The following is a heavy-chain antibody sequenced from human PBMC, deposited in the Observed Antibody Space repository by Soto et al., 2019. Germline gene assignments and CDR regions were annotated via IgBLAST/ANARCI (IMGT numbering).Heavy chain of an antibody. CDR3: GRRPRGGATAFDF. CDR2: ISGSGGST. D-gene: IGHD3-16*01. Sequence: GGSLRLSCAASGFTFSSYAMSWVRHAPGKRVEWVSAISGSGGSTYYADSVKGRFTISRDNSKNTLYLQMNSLRAEDTAVYYCGRRPRGGATAFDFCCQGPMVTV. CDR1: GFTFSSYA. V-gene: IGHV3-23*01. J-gene: IGHJ3*01.